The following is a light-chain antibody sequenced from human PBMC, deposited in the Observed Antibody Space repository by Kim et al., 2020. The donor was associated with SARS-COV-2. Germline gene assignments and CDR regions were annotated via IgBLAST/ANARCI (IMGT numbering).Light chain of an antibody. Sequence: SITISCTGTSSDVGRYNLVSCYQHHPGKAPKLIIYEVSKRPSGVSNRFSGSKSGNTASLTISGLQAEDEADYYCCSYAGSSTPVVFGGGTQLTVL. J-gene: IGLJ2*01. CDR2: EVS. CDR3: CSYAGSSTPVV. CDR1: SSDVGRYNL. V-gene: IGLV2-23*02.